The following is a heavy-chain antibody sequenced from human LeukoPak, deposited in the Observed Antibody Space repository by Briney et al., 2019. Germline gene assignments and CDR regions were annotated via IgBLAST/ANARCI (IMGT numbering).Heavy chain of an antibody. J-gene: IGHJ4*02. CDR2: ISGSGGST. D-gene: IGHD4-23*01. CDR3: AKDRHDYGGQPEGGY. Sequence: GSLRLSCAASGFTFSSYAMSWVRQAPGKGLEWVSAISGSGGSTYYADSVKGRFTISRDNSKNTLYLQMNSLRAEDTAVYYCAKDRHDYGGQPEGGYWGQGTLVTVSS. V-gene: IGHV3-23*01. CDR1: GFTFSSYA.